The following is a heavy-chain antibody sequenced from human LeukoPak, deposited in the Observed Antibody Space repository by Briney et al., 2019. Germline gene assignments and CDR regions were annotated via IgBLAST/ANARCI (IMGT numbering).Heavy chain of an antibody. CDR3: ARGVTGTIVSWFDP. J-gene: IGHJ5*02. Sequence: SVKVSCKAAGGTVSSYAISWVRQAPGQGLEWMGGIIPIFGTANYAQKFQGRVTITTDESTSTAYMELSSLRSEDTAVYYCARGVTGTIVSWFDPWGQGTLVTVSS. V-gene: IGHV1-69*05. CDR1: GGTVSSYA. D-gene: IGHD1-7*01. CDR2: IIPIFGTA.